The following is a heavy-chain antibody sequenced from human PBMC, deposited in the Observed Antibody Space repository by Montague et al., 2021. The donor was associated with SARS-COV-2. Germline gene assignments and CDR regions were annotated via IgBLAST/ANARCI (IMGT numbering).Heavy chain of an antibody. CDR1: GGSLSTYY. CDR3: ARNAYNHYGLDV. Sequence: SETLSLTCSVSGGSLSTYYWIWIRQPPGKGLEWIGNIYNSGTTRYNPSRRSRATISLDLSTNQFSLALNSVTAADMAVYYCARNAYNHYGLDVWGQGTTVTVSS. V-gene: IGHV4-4*08. CDR2: IYNSGTT. J-gene: IGHJ6*02.